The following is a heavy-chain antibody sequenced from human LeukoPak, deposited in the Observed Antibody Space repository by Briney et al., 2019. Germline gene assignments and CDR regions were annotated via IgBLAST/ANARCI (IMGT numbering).Heavy chain of an antibody. V-gene: IGHV4-59*02. CDR3: ARDHLPAGAPGYYMDV. CDR2: IYNSGIT. Sequence: SETLSLTCTVSGGSVSSHFWSWIRQPPGEGLEWIGYIYNSGITNYNPSLKSRVTMSVDTSKNQFSLMLRSVTAADTAVYYCARDHLPAGAPGYYMDVWGKGTAVTVSS. CDR1: GGSVSSHF. J-gene: IGHJ6*03. D-gene: IGHD4/OR15-4a*01.